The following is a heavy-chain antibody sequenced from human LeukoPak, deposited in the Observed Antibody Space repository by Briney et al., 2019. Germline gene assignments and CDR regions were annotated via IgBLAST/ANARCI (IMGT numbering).Heavy chain of an antibody. CDR3: ARVSSGYYNDY. Sequence: RPSETLSLTCSVYGGSFSDYYWTWIRQPPGKGLEWIGDINHSGSTNYNPSLKSRVTMSVDTSKNQFSLKLSSVTAADTAVYYCARVSSGYYNDYWGQGTLVTVSS. J-gene: IGHJ4*02. CDR1: GGSFSDYY. CDR2: INHSGST. V-gene: IGHV4-34*10. D-gene: IGHD3-22*01.